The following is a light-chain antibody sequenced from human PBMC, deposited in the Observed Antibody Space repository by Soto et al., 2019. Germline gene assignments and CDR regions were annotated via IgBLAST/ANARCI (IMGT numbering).Light chain of an antibody. CDR2: DAS. V-gene: IGKV1-5*01. Sequence: DIQMTQSPSILSASVGDRVTITCRASQSISSWLAWYQQKPGKAPKLLIYDASSLESGVPSRFSGIGSGTEFTLTITSLQPDDFATYYCQQYQTYSTFGQGTRLEIK. CDR3: QQYQTYST. CDR1: QSISSW. J-gene: IGKJ5*01.